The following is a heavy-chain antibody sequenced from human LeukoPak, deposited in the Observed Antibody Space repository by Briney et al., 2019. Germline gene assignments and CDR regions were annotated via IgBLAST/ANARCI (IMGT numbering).Heavy chain of an antibody. Sequence: TSETLSLTCTVSGGSFSIHDWSWLRQPPGKGLEWIGCISYSGSTNYNPSLTTRVTISLDTSKTQFSLKLSSVTAADTAVYYCARLLTGYSSNEMYYFDYWGQGTLVTVSS. CDR1: GGSFSIHD. J-gene: IGHJ4*02. CDR3: ARLLTGYSSNEMYYFDY. CDR2: ISYSGST. V-gene: IGHV4-59*08. D-gene: IGHD3-9*01.